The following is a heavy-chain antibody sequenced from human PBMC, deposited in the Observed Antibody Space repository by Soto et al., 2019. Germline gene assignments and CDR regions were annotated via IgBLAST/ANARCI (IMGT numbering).Heavy chain of an antibody. J-gene: IGHJ6*02. CDR3: AGDTYCMDV. CDR1: GDSINNYY. Sequence: QVQLQESGPGLVKPSETLSLTCTVSGDSINNYYCNWVRQRPGKGLEWIGSIHYSGTTHYNPSLESRVIISADKAKNHFSLRVTSVPAADTAVYYCAGDTYCMDVWGQGTTVTVSS. V-gene: IGHV4-59*01. CDR2: IHYSGTT.